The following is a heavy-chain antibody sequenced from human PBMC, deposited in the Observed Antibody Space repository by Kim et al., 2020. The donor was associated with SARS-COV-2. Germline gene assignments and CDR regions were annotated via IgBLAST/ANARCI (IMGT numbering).Heavy chain of an antibody. Sequence: GNGNKIYSQKFQGRVTFTTDTSASTAYMELSSLGSEDSAVYYCLGGYYFDYWGQGTLVTVSS. CDR2: GNGNK. CDR3: LGGYYFDY. V-gene: IGHV1-3*01. J-gene: IGHJ4*02. D-gene: IGHD2-15*01.